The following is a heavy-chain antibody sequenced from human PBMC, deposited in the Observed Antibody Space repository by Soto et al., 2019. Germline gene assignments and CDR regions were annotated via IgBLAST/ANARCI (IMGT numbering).Heavy chain of an antibody. CDR1: GASISSGDYF. CDR2: IYDSGSS. J-gene: IGHJ4*02. D-gene: IGHD5-12*01. CDR3: AREKGYISGPKNFDY. Sequence: SQTLSLTCTVSGASISSGDYFWSWIRQSPGKGLEWIGYIYDSGSSYYNPSLKSRVTMSVDTSKNQFSLKLRSVTAADTAVYYCAREKGYISGPKNFDYWGQGTLVTVSS. V-gene: IGHV4-30-4*01.